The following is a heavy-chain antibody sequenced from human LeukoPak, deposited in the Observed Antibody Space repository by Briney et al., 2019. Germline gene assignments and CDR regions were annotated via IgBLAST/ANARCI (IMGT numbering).Heavy chain of an antibody. CDR2: IKQDGSEK. CDR3: ARDSWSGHDFTWGSYRLDY. CDR1: GFTFGSYW. J-gene: IGHJ4*02. Sequence: PGGSLRLSCAVSGFTFGSYWMSWVRQAPGKGLEWVATIKQDGSEKYYVDSLKGRFTISRDNAKNSLYLQMNSLRADDTAVYFCARDSWSGHDFTWGSYRLDYWGQGTLVTVSS. D-gene: IGHD3-16*02. V-gene: IGHV3-7*01.